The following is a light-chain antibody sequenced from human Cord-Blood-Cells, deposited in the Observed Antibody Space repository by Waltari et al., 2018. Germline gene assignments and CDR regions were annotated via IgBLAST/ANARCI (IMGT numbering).Light chain of an antibody. CDR2: EGS. Sequence: HSALTQPASVSGSPGQSLTISCTGTSSDVGSYNLVSWYQQHPGKAPKLIIYEGSKRPSGVSNRFSGSKSGNTASLTISGLQAEDEADYYCCSYAGSSTYVFGTGTKVTVL. CDR1: SSDVGSYNL. CDR3: CSYAGSSTYV. V-gene: IGLV2-23*01. J-gene: IGLJ1*01.